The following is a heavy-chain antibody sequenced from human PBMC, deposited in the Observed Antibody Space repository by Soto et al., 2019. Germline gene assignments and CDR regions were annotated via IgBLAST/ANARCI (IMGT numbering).Heavy chain of an antibody. Sequence: PGGSLRLSCAVSGFTFSAFGMHWARQAPDKGLEWVAIISYDGILKYYADSVKGRFTISRDTSKGALYLQMNSLTPEDTAVYYCAKDFKVSGGHYGSLNYYYGMDVWGQGTTVTVSS. J-gene: IGHJ6*02. CDR3: AKDFKVSGGHYGSLNYYYGMDV. V-gene: IGHV3-30*18. D-gene: IGHD3-10*01. CDR1: GFTFSAFG. CDR2: ISYDGILK.